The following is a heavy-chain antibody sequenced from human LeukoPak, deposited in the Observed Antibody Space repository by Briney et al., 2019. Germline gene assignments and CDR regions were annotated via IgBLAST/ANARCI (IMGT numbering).Heavy chain of an antibody. J-gene: IGHJ6*02. CDR2: IKQDGSEK. Sequence: PGGSLRLSCAASGFTFSSYWMSWVRQAPGKGLEWVANIKQDGSEKYYVDSVKGRFTISRDNAKNSLYLQMNSLRAEDTAVFYCARRYTEPYYYYGVDVWGQGTTVTVSS. CDR1: GFTFSSYW. CDR3: ARRYTEPYYYYGVDV. D-gene: IGHD2-2*02. V-gene: IGHV3-7*05.